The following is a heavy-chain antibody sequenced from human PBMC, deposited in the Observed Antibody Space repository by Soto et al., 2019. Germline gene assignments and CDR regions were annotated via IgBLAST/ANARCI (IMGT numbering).Heavy chain of an antibody. D-gene: IGHD6-19*01. CDR2: ISAYNGDT. CDR3: ARDPSNTSGNRIWFDP. J-gene: IGHJ5*02. V-gene: IGHV1-18*04. CDR1: GYTFTSHG. Sequence: ASVKVSCKASGYTFTSHGINWVRQAPGQGLELMGWISAYNGDTKYEQKFQGRVTMTTDASSSTAYMELKSLSSDDTAVYFCARDPSNTSGNRIWFDPWGQGTHVTVST.